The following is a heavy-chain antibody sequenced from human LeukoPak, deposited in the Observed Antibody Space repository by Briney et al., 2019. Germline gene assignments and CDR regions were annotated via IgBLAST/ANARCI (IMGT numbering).Heavy chain of an antibody. CDR1: GFTFSIHW. CDR2: INQGGSET. D-gene: IGHD3-10*01. V-gene: IGHV3-7*01. J-gene: IGHJ4*02. Sequence: TGGSLRLSCAASGFTFSIHWMSWVRQAPGKGLEWVANINQGGSETYYVDSVMGRFTISRDNTKNSLFLEMNSLRADDTAVYYCAKTAGTGSVDSWGQGILVTVSS. CDR3: AKTAGTGSVDS.